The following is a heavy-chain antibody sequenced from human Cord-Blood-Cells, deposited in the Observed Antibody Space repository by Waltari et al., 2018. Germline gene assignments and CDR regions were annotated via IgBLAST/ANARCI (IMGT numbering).Heavy chain of an antibody. J-gene: IGHJ4*02. CDR3: ARGDDNFLTGFWY. V-gene: IGHV4-34*01. Sequence: QVQLQQWGAGLLKPSETLSLTCAVYGGSFSGYYWSWIRQPPGKGLEWIGEINHSGSTNYNPSLKRRVTISVDTSKNQFSLKLSSVTAADTAVYYCARGDDNFLTGFWYWGQGTLVTVSS. D-gene: IGHD3-9*01. CDR1: GGSFSGYY. CDR2: INHSGST.